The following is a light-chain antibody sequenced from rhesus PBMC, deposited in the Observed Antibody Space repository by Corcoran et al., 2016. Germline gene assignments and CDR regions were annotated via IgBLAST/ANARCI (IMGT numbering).Light chain of an antibody. CDR1: QDIRTD. Sequence: DIQMTQSPSSLSASVGDRVTITCQASQDIRTDLAWYQQTPGKFPHLSSYKASTLQDGVPLRFSGSGSGTDFTLTISSLQPEDFGTFYCPHTYTPPFTFVPLTKLDF. CDR3: PHTYTPPFT. V-gene: IGKV1-25*01. J-gene: IGKJ3*01. CDR2: KAS.